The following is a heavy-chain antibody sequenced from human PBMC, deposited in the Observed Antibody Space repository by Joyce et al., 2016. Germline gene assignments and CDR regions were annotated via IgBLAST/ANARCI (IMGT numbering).Heavy chain of an antibody. CDR3: ARKKYYGSGSYYKYYYYAMDV. V-gene: IGHV3-48*04. D-gene: IGHD3-10*01. Sequence: EVQLVESGGGLVQPGGSLRLSCAASGFIFSNYTMKWVRQATGKGLEGVSHISRSSRTIYYADSVKGRFTISRDNAKNSLYLQMNSLRAEDTAVYYCARKKYYGSGSYYKYYYYAMDVWGQGTTVTVSS. J-gene: IGHJ6*02. CDR1: GFIFSNYT. CDR2: ISRSSRTI.